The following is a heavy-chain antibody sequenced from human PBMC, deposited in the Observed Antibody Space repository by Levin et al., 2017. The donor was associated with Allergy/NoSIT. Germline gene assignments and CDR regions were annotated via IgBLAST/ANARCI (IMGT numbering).Heavy chain of an antibody. CDR2: INPNNGGT. CDR3: ARGDSSSSWYTWFDP. J-gene: IGHJ5*02. D-gene: IGHD6-13*01. CDR1: GYTFTDYY. V-gene: IGHV1-2*02. Sequence: GESLKISCKASGYTFTDYYMHWVRQAPGQGLEWMGWINPNNGGTNYAQKFQGRVTMTRDTSISTAYMDLSTLRSDDTAVYYCARGDSSSSWYTWFDPWGQGTLVTVSS.